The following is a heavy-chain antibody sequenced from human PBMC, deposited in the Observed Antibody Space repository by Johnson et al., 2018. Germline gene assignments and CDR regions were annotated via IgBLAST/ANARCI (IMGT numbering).Heavy chain of an antibody. CDR3: VLEHPGGDAWLGYFQH. V-gene: IGHV3-15*01. CDR1: GFTFNNAW. CDR2: LKSKTSGGTS. J-gene: IGHJ1*01. D-gene: IGHD3-16*01. Sequence: VQLLESGGGLVKPGGSVRISCAASGFTFNNAWMSWVRQAPGKGLEWVGRLKSKTSGGTSDYAAPVKGRFTITRDDSKSTLYLQMDSLKTEDTAVYYCVLEHPGGDAWLGYFQHWGQGTLVTVSS.